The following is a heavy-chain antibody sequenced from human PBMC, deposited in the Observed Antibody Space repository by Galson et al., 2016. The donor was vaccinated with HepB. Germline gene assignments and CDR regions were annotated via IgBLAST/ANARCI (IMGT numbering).Heavy chain of an antibody. Sequence: SLRLSCAASGFTFSGYWMIWVRQAPGKGLEWVANINQDGSQTNYGDSVKGRFTISRDNAKNSLYLQMNSLRAEDTGVYSCARGHFDSWGQGTLVTVSS. J-gene: IGHJ5*01. V-gene: IGHV3-7*01. CDR2: INQDGSQT. CDR1: GFTFSGYW. CDR3: ARGHFDS.